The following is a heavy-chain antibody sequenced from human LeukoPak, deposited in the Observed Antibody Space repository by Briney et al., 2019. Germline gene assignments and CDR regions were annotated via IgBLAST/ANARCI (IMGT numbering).Heavy chain of an antibody. CDR2: IYSGGST. J-gene: IGHJ4*02. CDR3: ARDQGGASIDY. CDR1: GFTVSSKY. Sequence: GGSLRLSCAASGFTVSSKYMSWVRQAPGKGLEWVSVIYSGGSTYYADSVKGRFTISRDNSKNTLYLQMNSLRAEDTAVYYCARDQGGASIDYWGQGTLVTVSS. V-gene: IGHV3-53*01. D-gene: IGHD3-16*01.